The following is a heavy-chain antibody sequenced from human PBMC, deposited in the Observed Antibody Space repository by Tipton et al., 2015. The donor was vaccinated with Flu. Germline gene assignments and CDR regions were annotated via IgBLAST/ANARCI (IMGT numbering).Heavy chain of an antibody. CDR2: ISSSSSYI. J-gene: IGHJ4*02. CDR3: ARDPITGDFGVVIDDY. CDR1: GFTFSSYS. V-gene: IGHV3-21*01. Sequence: SLRLSCAASGFTFSSYSMNWVRQAPGKGLEWVSSISSSSSYIYYADSVKGRFTISRDNAKNSLYLQMNSLRAEDTAVYYCARDPITGDFGVVIDDYWGQGTLVTVSS. D-gene: IGHD3-3*01.